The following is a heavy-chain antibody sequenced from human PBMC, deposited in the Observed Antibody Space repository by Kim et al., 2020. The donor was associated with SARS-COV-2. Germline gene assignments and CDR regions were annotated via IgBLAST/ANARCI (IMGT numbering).Heavy chain of an antibody. D-gene: IGHD6-13*01. J-gene: IGHJ4*02. V-gene: IGHV5-51*01. CDR2: IYPGDSYT. Sequence: GESLKISCQGSGYSFISYWIGWVRQMPGKGLEWMGIIYPGDSYTRYSPSFKGQVTISADKSIGTAYLQWSTLKASDTAMYYCARHSPGAAAGTGFFDYWGQGTLVTVSS. CDR1: GYSFISYW. CDR3: ARHSPGAAAGTGFFDY.